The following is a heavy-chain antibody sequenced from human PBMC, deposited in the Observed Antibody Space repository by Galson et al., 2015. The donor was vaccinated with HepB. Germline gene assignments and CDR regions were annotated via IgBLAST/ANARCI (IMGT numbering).Heavy chain of an antibody. CDR2: ISSSSSTI. CDR1: GFTFSSYS. Sequence: SLRLSCAASGFTFSSYSMNWVRQAPGKGLEWVSYISSSSSTIYYADSVKGRFTISRDNAKNSLYLQMNSLRDEDTAVYYCARVLSSRKAQYFNYYCYMDVWGKGTTVTVSS. D-gene: IGHD2/OR15-2a*01. CDR3: ARVLSSRKAQYFNYYCYMDV. V-gene: IGHV3-48*02. J-gene: IGHJ6*03.